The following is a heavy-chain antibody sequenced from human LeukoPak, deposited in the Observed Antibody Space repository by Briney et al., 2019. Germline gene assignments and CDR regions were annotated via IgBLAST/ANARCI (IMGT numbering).Heavy chain of an antibody. J-gene: IGHJ4*02. D-gene: IGHD2-15*01. Sequence: SETLSLTCTVSGGSIGSSSYYWGWIRQPPGKGLEWIGSIYYSGSTYYNPSLKSRVTISVDTSKNQFSLKLSSVTAADTAGYYCASPLGYCSGGSCGYWGQGTLVTVSS. CDR3: ASPLGYCSGGSCGY. CDR1: GGSIGSSSYY. CDR2: IYYSGST. V-gene: IGHV4-39*01.